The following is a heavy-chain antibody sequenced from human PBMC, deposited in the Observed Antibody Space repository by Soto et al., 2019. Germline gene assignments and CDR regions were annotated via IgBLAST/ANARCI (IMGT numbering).Heavy chain of an antibody. Sequence: GGSLRLSCAASGFTFSSYAMSWVRQAPGKGLEWVSAISGSGGSTYYADSVKGRFTISRDNSKNTLYLQMNSLRAEDTAVYYCVRMRYSSSSNWFDPWGQGTLVTVSS. V-gene: IGHV3-23*01. CDR3: VRMRYSSSSNWFDP. CDR1: GFTFSSYA. D-gene: IGHD6-6*01. CDR2: ISGSGGST. J-gene: IGHJ5*02.